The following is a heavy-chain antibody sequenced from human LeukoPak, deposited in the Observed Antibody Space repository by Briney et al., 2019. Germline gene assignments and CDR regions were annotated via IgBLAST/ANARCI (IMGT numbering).Heavy chain of an antibody. CDR1: GGSISSGSYC. CDR2: IYTSGST. J-gene: IGHJ4*02. Sequence: SETLSLTCTVSGGSISSGSYCWSWIRQPAGKGLEWIGRIYTSGSTNYNPSLKSRVTISVDTSKNQFSLKLSSVTAADTAVYYCARSVLYYYDSSGYPTDYWGQGTLVTVSS. CDR3: ARSVLYYYDSSGYPTDY. V-gene: IGHV4-61*02. D-gene: IGHD3-22*01.